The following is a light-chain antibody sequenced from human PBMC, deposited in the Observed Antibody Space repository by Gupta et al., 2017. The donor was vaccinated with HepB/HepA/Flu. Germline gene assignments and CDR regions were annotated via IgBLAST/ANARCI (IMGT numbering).Light chain of an antibody. CDR1: SSDVGGFTY. CDR3: CSYGTIYTEVV. J-gene: IGLJ2*01. Sequence: QSALTQPRSVSGSPGQSVAISCTDTSSDVGGFTYVFWYQHHPGKAPKLLSYEVTNRPSGVPDRFSGSKSGITASLTISGLQAEDEADYDGCSYGTIYTEVVFGGGTKVTVL. CDR2: EVT. V-gene: IGLV2-11*01.